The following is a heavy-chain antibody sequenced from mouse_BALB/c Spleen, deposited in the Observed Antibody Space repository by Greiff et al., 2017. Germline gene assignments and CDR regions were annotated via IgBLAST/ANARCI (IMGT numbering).Heavy chain of an antibody. Sequence: VQLQQSGAELMKPGASVKISCKATGYTFSSYWIEWVKQRPGHGLEWIGEILPGSGSTNYNEKFKGKATFTADTSSNTAYMQLSSLTSEDSAVYYCARRGLLRDYYAMDYWGQGTSVTVSS. J-gene: IGHJ4*01. CDR2: ILPGSGST. CDR3: ARRGLLRDYYAMDY. V-gene: IGHV1-9*01. CDR1: GYTFSSYW. D-gene: IGHD1-1*01.